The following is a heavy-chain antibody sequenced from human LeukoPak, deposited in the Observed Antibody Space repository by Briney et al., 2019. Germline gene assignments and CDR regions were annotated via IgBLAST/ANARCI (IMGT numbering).Heavy chain of an antibody. Sequence: QAGGSLRLSCATSGFTFSSYWMHWVRQAPGKGLVWVSRINSDGSSTSYPDSVKGRFTFSRDNAKNTLYLQMNSLRAEDTAVYYCASLASVVDFDYWGQATLVTVSP. CDR1: GFTFSSYW. V-gene: IGHV3-74*01. CDR2: INSDGSST. D-gene: IGHD2-21*01. CDR3: ASLASVVDFDY. J-gene: IGHJ4*02.